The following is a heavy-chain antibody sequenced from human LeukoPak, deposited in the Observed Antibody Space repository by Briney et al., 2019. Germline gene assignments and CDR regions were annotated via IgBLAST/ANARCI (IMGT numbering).Heavy chain of an antibody. D-gene: IGHD4-17*01. CDR2: IRSRANSYAT. V-gene: IGHV3-73*01. CDR3: TRQNYGDYCFDY. Sequence: PGGSLRLSCAASGFTFSGSALHWVRQASGKGLGWVGRIRSRANSYATAYAAWVEGRFTISRDDSKNTAYLQMNSRKTEDTAVYYCTRQNYGDYCFDYWGQGTLVTVSS. CDR1: GFTFSGSA. J-gene: IGHJ4*02.